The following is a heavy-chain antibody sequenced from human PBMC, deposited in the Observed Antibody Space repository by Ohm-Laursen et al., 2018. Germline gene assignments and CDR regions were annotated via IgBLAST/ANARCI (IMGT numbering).Heavy chain of an antibody. D-gene: IGHD3-3*01. CDR1: GFTFRSYG. J-gene: IGHJ3*02. CDR2: IGSGGSDI. CDR3: ARIGDLDDFWSGPDAFDI. V-gene: IGHV3-48*01. Sequence: GSLRLSCAASGFTFRSYGMNWVRQAPVRGLEWISYIGSGGSDIYYADSVKGRFTISRDNAKNSLYLQMNSLRTEDTAVYYCARIGDLDDFWSGPDAFDIWGQGTMVTVSS.